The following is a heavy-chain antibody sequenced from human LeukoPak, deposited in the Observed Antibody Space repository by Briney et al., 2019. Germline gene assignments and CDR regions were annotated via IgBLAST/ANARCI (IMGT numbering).Heavy chain of an antibody. CDR3: ARVSGQGVVDV. V-gene: IGHV1-18*01. Sequence: ASVKVSCKASVGTVSSYAISWVRQAPGQRLEWMGWISAYNGNTNYAQKLQGRVTMTTDTSTSTAYMELRSLRSDDTAVYYCARVSGQGVVDVWGKGTTVTISS. CDR1: VGTVSSYA. J-gene: IGHJ6*04. D-gene: IGHD5-12*01. CDR2: ISAYNGNT.